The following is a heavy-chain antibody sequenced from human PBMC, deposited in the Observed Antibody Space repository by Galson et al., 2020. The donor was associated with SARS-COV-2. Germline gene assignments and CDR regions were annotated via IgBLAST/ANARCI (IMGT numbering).Heavy chain of an antibody. J-gene: IGHJ4*02. Sequence: GESLKISCAASGFTFSSYAMHWVRQAPGKGLEWVAVISYDGSNKYYADSVKGRFTISRDNSKNTLYLQMNSLRAEDTAVYYCARPSGYSYGSYFDYCGQGTLFTVSS. CDR1: GFTFSSYA. V-gene: IGHV3-30*04. CDR2: ISYDGSNK. CDR3: ARPSGYSYGSYFDY. D-gene: IGHD5-18*01.